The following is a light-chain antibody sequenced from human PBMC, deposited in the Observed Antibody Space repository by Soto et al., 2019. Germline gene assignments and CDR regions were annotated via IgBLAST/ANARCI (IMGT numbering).Light chain of an antibody. CDR1: QSISSW. V-gene: IGKV1-5*03. CDR3: QQYNSYPWT. CDR2: KAS. Sequence: DSQMTQSPSTLSASVGDRVTITCRASQSISSWLAWYQQKPGKAPKLLIYKASSLESGVPSRFSGSGSGTEFTLTISSLQPGDFATYYCQQYNSYPWTFGQGTKVEIK. J-gene: IGKJ1*01.